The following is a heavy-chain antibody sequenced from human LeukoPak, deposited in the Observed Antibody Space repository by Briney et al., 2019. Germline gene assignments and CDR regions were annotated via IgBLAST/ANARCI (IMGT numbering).Heavy chain of an antibody. D-gene: IGHD3-9*01. Sequence: ASVKVSCKASGYTFTSYYMHWVRQAPGQGLVWMGIINPSGGSTSYAQKFQGRVTMTRDTSTSTVYMELSSLRSEDTAVYYCARDGGDYDILTGYYDYWGQGTLVTVSS. CDR1: GYTFTSYY. J-gene: IGHJ4*02. CDR3: ARDGGDYDILTGYYDY. V-gene: IGHV1-46*01. CDR2: INPSGGST.